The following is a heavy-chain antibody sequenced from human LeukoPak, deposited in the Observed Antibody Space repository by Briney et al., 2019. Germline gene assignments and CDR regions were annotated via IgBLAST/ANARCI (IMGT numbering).Heavy chain of an antibody. V-gene: IGHV4-59*01. CDR2: IYYSGST. D-gene: IGHD6-19*01. Sequence: SETLSLTCTVSGGAISSDYWTWIRQPPGKGLEWIGYIYYSGSTRYNPSLKSRATTSVDSSKNQFSLKLTSVTAADTAVYYCARGFLAGSLYYFDSWGQGILVTASS. CDR3: ARGFLAGSLYYFDS. CDR1: GGAISSDY. J-gene: IGHJ4*02.